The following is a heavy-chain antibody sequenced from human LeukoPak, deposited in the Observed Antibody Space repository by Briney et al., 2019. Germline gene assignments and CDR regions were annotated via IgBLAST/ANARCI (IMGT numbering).Heavy chain of an antibody. Sequence: SETLSLTCTVSSGSISSYYWSWIRQPPGKGLEWIGYIYYSGSTNYNPSLKSRVTISVDTSKNQFSLKLSSVTAADTAVYYCARETCSGGSCYNFDYWGQGTLVTVSS. CDR2: IYYSGST. V-gene: IGHV4-59*01. CDR1: SGSISSYY. D-gene: IGHD2-15*01. CDR3: ARETCSGGSCYNFDY. J-gene: IGHJ4*02.